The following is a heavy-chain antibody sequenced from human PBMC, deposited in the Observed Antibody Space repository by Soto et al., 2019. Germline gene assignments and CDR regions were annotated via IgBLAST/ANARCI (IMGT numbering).Heavy chain of an antibody. CDR3: ARSGWGHWGHFDL. CDR1: GGSISTDY. D-gene: IGHD3-16*01. CDR2: IYYSGNT. J-gene: IGHJ2*01. Sequence: QVQLLESGPGLVKPSETLSLTCTVSGGSISTDYWSWIRQPPEKELEWIGYIYYSGNTNYNPSLKSRVTISIDTSKNKISLQLRSVTAADTAVYYCARSGWGHWGHFDLWGRGTLVTVSS. V-gene: IGHV4-59*01.